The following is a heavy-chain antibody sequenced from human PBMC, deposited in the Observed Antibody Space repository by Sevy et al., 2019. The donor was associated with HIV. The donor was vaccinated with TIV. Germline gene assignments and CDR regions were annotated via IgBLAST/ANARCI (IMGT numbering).Heavy chain of an antibody. CDR1: GFPFNIYS. V-gene: IGHV3-23*01. CDR2: LSFGCGKI. J-gene: IGHJ4*02. Sequence: GGSLRLSCATSGFPFNIYSMSWVRQAPGKGLEWVSTLSFGCGKINYADSVKGRFTISRDNSENTLYLEKNSLRADDTALYFCAREGCNKPHDDWGRGTLVTVSS. D-gene: IGHD6-19*01. CDR3: AREGCNKPHDD.